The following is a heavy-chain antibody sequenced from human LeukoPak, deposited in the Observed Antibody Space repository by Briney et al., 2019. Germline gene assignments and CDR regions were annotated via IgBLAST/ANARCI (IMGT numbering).Heavy chain of an antibody. CDR1: GSSTSAYY. V-gene: IGHV4-59*01. Sequence: SETLSLTCTVSGSSTSAYYWSWIRQPPGKGLEWIGYSYSGGNANYNPSLKSRVTISIDTYEDQFSLRLTSVTAADTSVYFCARSKRGGGYYINAFAVWGQGALVTISS. D-gene: IGHD1-26*01. J-gene: IGHJ3*01. CDR3: ARSKRGGGYYINAFAV. CDR2: SYSGGNA.